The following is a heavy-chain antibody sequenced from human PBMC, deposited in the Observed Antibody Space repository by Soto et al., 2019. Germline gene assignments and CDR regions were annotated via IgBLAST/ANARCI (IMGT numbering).Heavy chain of an antibody. CDR2: INHGGTS. D-gene: IGHD3-10*01. Sequence: QVQLQQWGAGLLKPSETLSLTCAVHGGSFSGYYWDWIRQPPGKGLEWMGEINHGGTSNYNPSLKSRAIISVDTSKNQFSLKLTSVTAGYTALYFCARSSFLRSGGLFHGLDVWGQGTTVTVSS. J-gene: IGHJ6*02. CDR1: GGSFSGYY. CDR3: ARSSFLRSGGLFHGLDV. V-gene: IGHV4-34*01.